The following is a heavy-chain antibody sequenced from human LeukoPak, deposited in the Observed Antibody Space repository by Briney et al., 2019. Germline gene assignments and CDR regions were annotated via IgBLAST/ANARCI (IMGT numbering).Heavy chain of an antibody. CDR1: GGSISSSSYY. CDR3: ARHAPALSCVSWRGYRTWFYP. J-gene: IGHJ5*02. CDR2: IYYSGST. V-gene: IGHV4-39*01. D-gene: IGHD3-3*01. Sequence: SETLSLTCTVSGGSISSSSYYWGWIRQPQGKGLEWIGSIYYSGSTYYNPSLKSRVTISVDTSKNQFSLKLSPVTATDTALYYRARHAPALSCVSWRGYRTWFYPWRQGTLVTVSS.